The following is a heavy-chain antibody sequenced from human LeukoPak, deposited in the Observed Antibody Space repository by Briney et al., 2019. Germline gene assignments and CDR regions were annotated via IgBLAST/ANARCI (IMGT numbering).Heavy chain of an antibody. D-gene: IGHD6-6*01. CDR2: IYSGGST. V-gene: IGHV3-66*01. CDR3: AKAWWSTSSGGDSFGI. Sequence: PGGSLRLSCEVSGFTVNRHYLSWVRQAPGRGLEWVSVIYSGGSTYYADSVKGRFTISRDMSKNTLYLQINSLRAEDTAVYYCAKAWWSTSSGGDSFGIWGQGTMVTVSS. J-gene: IGHJ3*02. CDR1: GFTVNRHY.